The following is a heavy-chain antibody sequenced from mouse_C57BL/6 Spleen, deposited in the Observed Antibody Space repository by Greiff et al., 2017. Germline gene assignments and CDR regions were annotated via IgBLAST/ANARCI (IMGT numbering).Heavy chain of an antibody. D-gene: IGHD1-1*02. CDR3: ARGGEPSYYAMDY. J-gene: IGHJ4*01. V-gene: IGHV1-64*01. Sequence: QVQLQQPGAELVKPGASVKLSCTASGYTFTSYWMHWVKQRPGQGLEWIGMIHPNSGSTNYNEKFKSKATLTVDKSSSTAYMQLSSLTSEDSAVYYCARGGEPSYYAMDYWGQGTSVTVSS. CDR1: GYTFTSYW. CDR2: IHPNSGST.